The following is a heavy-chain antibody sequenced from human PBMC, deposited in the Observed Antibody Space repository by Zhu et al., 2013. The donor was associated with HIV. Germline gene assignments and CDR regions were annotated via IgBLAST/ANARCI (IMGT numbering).Heavy chain of an antibody. D-gene: IGHD4-17*01. Sequence: QVQLVQSGAEVKKPGASVKVSCKASGYTFTGYYMHWVRQAPGQGLERMGWINPNSGGTNYAQKFQGRVTMTRDTSISTAYMELSRLRSDDTAVYYCAREMTTGTTAEYFQHWGQGTRGPPSPQ. CDR3: AREMTTGTTAEYFQH. J-gene: IGHJ1*01. CDR1: GYTFTGYY. CDR2: INPNSGGT. V-gene: IGHV1-2*02.